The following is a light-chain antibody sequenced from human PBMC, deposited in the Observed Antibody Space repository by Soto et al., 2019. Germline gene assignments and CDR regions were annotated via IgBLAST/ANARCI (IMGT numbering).Light chain of an antibody. J-gene: IGKJ4*01. Sequence: EVVLTQSLGTMSVSPGESATLSCRASQSVTSSFLAWYQQKPGQAPRLLMYGASTRATGIPDRFRGGESGTDFTLTITRLEAEDSAVYYCQLYGTSPPVTFGGGTKVDIK. CDR1: QSVTSSF. CDR3: QLYGTSPPVT. V-gene: IGKV3-20*01. CDR2: GAS.